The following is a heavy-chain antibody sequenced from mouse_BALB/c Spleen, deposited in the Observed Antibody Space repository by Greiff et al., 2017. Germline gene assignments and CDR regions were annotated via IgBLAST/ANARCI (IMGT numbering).Heavy chain of an antibody. D-gene: IGHD1-1*01. V-gene: IGHV5-6-5*01. CDR2: ISSGGST. CDR1: GFTFSSYA. Sequence: EVQLMESGGGLVKPGGSLKLSCAASGFTFSSYAMSWVRQTPEKRLEWVASISSGGSTYYPDSVKGRFTISRDNARNILYLQMSSLRSEDTAMYYCARGDTTVGYWGQGTTLTVSS. J-gene: IGHJ2*01. CDR3: ARGDTTVGY.